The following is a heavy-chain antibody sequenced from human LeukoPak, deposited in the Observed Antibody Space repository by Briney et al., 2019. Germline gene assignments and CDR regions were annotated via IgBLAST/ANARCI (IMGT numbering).Heavy chain of an antibody. Sequence: VASVKVSCKASGYTFTGYYMHWVRQAPGQGLEWMGWINPNSGGTNYAQKFQGWVTMTGDTSISTAYMELSRLRSGDTAVYYCARESYYGSGSYWKGLYYYYGMDVWGQGTTVTVSS. CDR3: ARESYYGSGSYWKGLYYYYGMDV. CDR1: GYTFTGYY. J-gene: IGHJ6*02. CDR2: INPNSGGT. D-gene: IGHD3-10*01. V-gene: IGHV1-2*04.